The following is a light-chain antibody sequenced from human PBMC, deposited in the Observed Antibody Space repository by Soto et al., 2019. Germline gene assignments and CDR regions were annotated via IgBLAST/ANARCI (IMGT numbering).Light chain of an antibody. CDR2: DNY. CDR3: GAWDSSLSAWV. V-gene: IGLV1-51*01. J-gene: IGLJ3*02. Sequence: QSVLTQPPSVSAAPGQKVTISCSGSSSNIGNNYVSWYQQLPGTAPKLLICDNYKRPSGIPDRFSGSKSDTSATLGIAGLQTGDEADYYCGAWDSSLSAWVFGGGTKLTVL. CDR1: SSNIGNNY.